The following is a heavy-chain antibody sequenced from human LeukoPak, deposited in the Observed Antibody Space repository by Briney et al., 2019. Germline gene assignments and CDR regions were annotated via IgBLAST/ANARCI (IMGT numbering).Heavy chain of an antibody. D-gene: IGHD6-19*01. CDR3: ATAVASSSGWYADY. V-gene: IGHV3-21*01. Sequence: GGSLRLSCAASGFTFSSYSMNWVRQAPGKGLEWVSSISSSSSYIYYADSVKGRFTISRDNAKNSLYLQMNSLRAEDTAVYYCATAVASSSGWYADYWGQGTLVTVSS. J-gene: IGHJ4*02. CDR2: ISSSSSYI. CDR1: GFTFSSYS.